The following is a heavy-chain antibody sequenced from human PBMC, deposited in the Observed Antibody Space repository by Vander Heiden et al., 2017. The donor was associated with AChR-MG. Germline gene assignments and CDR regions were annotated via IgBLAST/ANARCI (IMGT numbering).Heavy chain of an antibody. D-gene: IGHD3-16*02. J-gene: IGHJ6*02. V-gene: IGHV3-23*01. Sequence: EVQLLESGGGLVQPGGSLRLSCAASGFTFTSYAMGWVRQAPGKGLEWVSAISGSGGSTYYADSVKGRFTISRDNSKNTLYLQMNSLRAEDTAVYYCAKSRVSYRSDYYGMDVWGQGTTVTVSS. CDR2: ISGSGGST. CDR1: GFTFTSYA. CDR3: AKSRVSYRSDYYGMDV.